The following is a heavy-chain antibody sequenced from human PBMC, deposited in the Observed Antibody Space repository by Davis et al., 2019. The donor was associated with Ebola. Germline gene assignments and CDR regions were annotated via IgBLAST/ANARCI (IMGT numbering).Heavy chain of an antibody. Sequence: PGGSLRLSCAASGFTFSNYDMSWVRHVPGKGLEWVSTISASEGHTHYSDSVRGRFTISRDNSKNTLFLQMSTLRVEDTAVYYCANQWELVAYFDYWGQGTLVTVSS. CDR2: ISASEGHT. D-gene: IGHD1-26*01. J-gene: IGHJ4*02. CDR1: GFTFSNYD. CDR3: ANQWELVAYFDY. V-gene: IGHV3-23*01.